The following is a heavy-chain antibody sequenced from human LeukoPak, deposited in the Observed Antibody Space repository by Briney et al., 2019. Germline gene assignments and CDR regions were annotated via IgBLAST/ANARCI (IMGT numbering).Heavy chain of an antibody. CDR2: IYHGGST. J-gene: IGHJ3*02. CDR3: ARIMQYSGSYHRMAFDI. CDR1: GGSISSSSYY. D-gene: IGHD1-26*01. Sequence: SETLSLTCTVSGGSISSSSYYWGWIRQPPGTGLEWIGSIYHGGSTYYNPSLKSRVTISVDTSKNQFSLKLSSVTAADTAVYYCARIMQYSGSYHRMAFDIWGQGTMVTVSS. V-gene: IGHV4-39*07.